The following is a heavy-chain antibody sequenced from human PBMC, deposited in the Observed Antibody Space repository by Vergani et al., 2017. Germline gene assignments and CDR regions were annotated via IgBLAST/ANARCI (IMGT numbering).Heavy chain of an antibody. J-gene: IGHJ6*02. CDR3: ARPYYYGMDG. CDR2: INHSGST. Sequence: QVQLQQWGAGLLKPSETLSLTCAVYGGSFSGYYWSWIRQPPGKGLEWIGEINHSGSTNYNPSLKSRVTISVDTSKNQFSLKLSSVTAADTAVYYCARPYYYGMDGWGQGTTVTVSS. CDR1: GGSFSGYY. V-gene: IGHV4-34*01.